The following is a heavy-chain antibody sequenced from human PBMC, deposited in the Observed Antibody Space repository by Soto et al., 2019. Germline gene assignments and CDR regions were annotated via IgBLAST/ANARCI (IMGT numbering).Heavy chain of an antibody. CDR2: ISGSGGST. CDR3: AKNLDHGSGRSYFDY. CDR1: GFTFSSYA. V-gene: IGHV3-23*01. D-gene: IGHD3-10*01. J-gene: IGHJ4*02. Sequence: EVQLLESGGGLVQPGGSLRLSCAASGFTFSSYAMSWVRQAPGKGLEWVSAISGSGGSTYYADAVKGRFTISRNNSKNTLNLQMNSLRAEDTAVYYCAKNLDHGSGRSYFDYWGQGTLVTVSS.